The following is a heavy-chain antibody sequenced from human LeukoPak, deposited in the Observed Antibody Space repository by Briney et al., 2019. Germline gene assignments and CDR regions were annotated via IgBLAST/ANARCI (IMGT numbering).Heavy chain of an antibody. Sequence: GASVKVSCKASGYTFTSYDINWVRQAPGQGLEWMGWINPNSGDTNYAQKFQGRVTMFRYTSITPAYMDLSRLRSDDTAVYHCVRSYLDIWATILGFWGQGTLVSVSS. J-gene: IGHJ4*02. D-gene: IGHD5-12*01. CDR1: GYTFTSYD. V-gene: IGHV1-2*02. CDR3: VRSYLDIWATILGF. CDR2: INPNSGDT.